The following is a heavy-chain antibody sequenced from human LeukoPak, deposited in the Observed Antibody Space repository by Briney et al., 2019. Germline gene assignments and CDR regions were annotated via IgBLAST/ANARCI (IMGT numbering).Heavy chain of an antibody. V-gene: IGHV4-59*01. CDR3: ARGVGSGYTDD. J-gene: IGHJ4*02. D-gene: IGHD3-22*01. CDR1: GGSISSYY. Sequence: ASETLSLTCTVSGGSISSYYWSWIRQPPGKALEWIGYIYYSGNTNYNPSLKSRVTISVDTSKNQFSLKLTSVTAADTAVYYCARGVGSGYTDDWGQGTLVTVSS. CDR2: IYYSGNT.